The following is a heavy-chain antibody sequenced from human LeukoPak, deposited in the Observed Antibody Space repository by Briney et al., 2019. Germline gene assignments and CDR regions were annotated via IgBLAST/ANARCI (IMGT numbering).Heavy chain of an antibody. CDR3: VAGMGNY. Sequence: GGSLRLSCAASGFTFRTYWMHWVRQVSGKGLVWVSRINSDGNIITYADSVKGRFTISRDNTRNMVYLQMNSLTAEDSAVYYCVAGMGNYWGQGTLVSV. V-gene: IGHV3-74*01. D-gene: IGHD1-26*01. CDR1: GFTFRTYW. CDR2: INSDGNII. J-gene: IGHJ4*02.